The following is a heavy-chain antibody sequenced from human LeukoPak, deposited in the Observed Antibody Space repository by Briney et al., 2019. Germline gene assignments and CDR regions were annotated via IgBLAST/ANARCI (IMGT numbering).Heavy chain of an antibody. CDR1: GASIKSGSHY. J-gene: IGHJ4*02. Sequence: SQTLSLTCAVSGASIKSGSHYYNWIRQQPGKGLEWIGYIHYTGGASYNPSLKSRVTMSLDTSMNQVSLWLNSLTVTDTAVYYCAASSGVTLGRFWGQGTLVTVSP. V-gene: IGHV4-31*11. CDR3: AASSGVTLGRF. D-gene: IGHD3-16*01. CDR2: IHYTGGA.